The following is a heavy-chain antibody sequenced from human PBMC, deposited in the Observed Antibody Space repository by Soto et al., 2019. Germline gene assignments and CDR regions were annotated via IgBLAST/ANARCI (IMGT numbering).Heavy chain of an antibody. CDR2: ISPYNGNT. CDR1: GYIFVTYG. J-gene: IGHJ4*02. CDR3: VRDLDGSGSYYTDH. V-gene: IGHV1-18*01. D-gene: IGHD3-10*01. Sequence: GASVKVSCKTSGYIFVTYGISWVRQAPGQGLEWMGRISPYNGNTNYAHNLQGRVTMTTATSTSTAYMELRSLRSDDTGVYYCVRDLDGSGSYYTDHWSPGTQVTVSS.